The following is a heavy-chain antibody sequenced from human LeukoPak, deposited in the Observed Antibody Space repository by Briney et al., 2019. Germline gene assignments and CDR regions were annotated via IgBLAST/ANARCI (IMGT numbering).Heavy chain of an antibody. CDR1: GYSFTSYW. J-gene: IGHJ4*02. V-gene: IGHV5-51*01. CDR3: ARRLGLASYCTSTTCYWGGAYFDY. Sequence: GESLKISCKGSGYSFTSYWIDWVRQMPGKGLEWMGTIYPGDSDIRYSPSFQGQASISADKSISTAYVQWSSLEASDTAMYYCARRLGLASYCTSTTCYWGGAYFDYWGQGTLVTVSS. CDR2: IYPGDSDI. D-gene: IGHD2-2*01.